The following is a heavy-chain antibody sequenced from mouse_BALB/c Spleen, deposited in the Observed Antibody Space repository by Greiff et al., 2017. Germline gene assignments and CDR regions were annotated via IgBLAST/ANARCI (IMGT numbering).Heavy chain of an antibody. CDR1: GYAFSSYW. CDR2: IYPGDGDT. Sequence: VQLQQSGAELVRPGSSVKISCKASGYAFSSYWMNWVKQRPGQGLEWIGQIYPGDGDTNYNGKFKGKATLTVDKSSSTAYMQLSSLTSEDSAVYYCARSETARVSWFAYWGQGTLVTVSA. CDR3: ARSETARVSWFAY. J-gene: IGHJ3*01. V-gene: IGHV1-80*01. D-gene: IGHD3-2*01.